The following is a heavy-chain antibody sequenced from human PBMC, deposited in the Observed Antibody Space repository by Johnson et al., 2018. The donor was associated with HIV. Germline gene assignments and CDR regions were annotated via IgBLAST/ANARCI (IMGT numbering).Heavy chain of an antibody. CDR3: ARDITPHKEGDAFDI. CDR1: GFTFSDYY. CDR2: ISSSGSTI. V-gene: IGHV3-11*04. Sequence: QMQLVESGGGLVKPGGSLRLSCAASGFTFSDYYMSWIRQAPGKGLEWVSYISSSGSTIYYVDSVKGRFTISRDYAKNLLFLQMNSLTADDTAVYYCARDITPHKEGDAFDIWGQGTMVTVSS. J-gene: IGHJ3*02. D-gene: IGHD1-14*01.